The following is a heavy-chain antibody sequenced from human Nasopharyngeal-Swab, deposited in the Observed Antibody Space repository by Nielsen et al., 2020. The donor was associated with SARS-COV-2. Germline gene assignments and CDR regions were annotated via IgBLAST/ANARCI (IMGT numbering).Heavy chain of an antibody. V-gene: IGHV3-7*01. Sequence: GESLKISCAASGFPFNIYWMSWVRQAPGKGLEWVANIKQDGSEKYYVNSVKSRFTISRDNAKNSLYLQMNSLRAEDTAVYYCARDPIPAGGSDGFDIWGQGTMVTVSS. J-gene: IGHJ3*02. D-gene: IGHD1-26*01. CDR2: IKQDGSEK. CDR1: GFPFNIYW. CDR3: ARDPIPAGGSDGFDI.